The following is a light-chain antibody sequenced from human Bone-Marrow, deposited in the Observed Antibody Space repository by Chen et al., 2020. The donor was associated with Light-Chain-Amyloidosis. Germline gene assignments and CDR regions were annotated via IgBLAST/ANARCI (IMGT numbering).Light chain of an antibody. V-gene: IGKV3-15*01. Sequence: EIVMTQSPATLSVSPGERVTLSCRGSQTVSSDLAWHQQKPGQAPRLLIYDASTRATGVPDRFSGSGSGTEFTLTISNLQSEDFAVYYCQQYNQWPPLYTFGQGTTLEIK. CDR1: QTVSSD. CDR2: DAS. CDR3: QQYNQWPPLYT. J-gene: IGKJ2*01.